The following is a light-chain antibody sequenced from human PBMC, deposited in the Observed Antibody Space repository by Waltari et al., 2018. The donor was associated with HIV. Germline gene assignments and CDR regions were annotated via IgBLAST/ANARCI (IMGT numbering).Light chain of an antibody. J-gene: IGKJ2*01. CDR1: QSINNR. V-gene: IGKV1-5*03. Sequence: IQMTQSPSTLSASVGDRVTITFLASQSINNRLAWYQQKPGQAPKLLIYKASTLASGVPSRFSGSGFGTDFTLTISALQRDDFATYYCQQYNSYFGQGTKLEIK. CDR2: KAS. CDR3: QQYNSY.